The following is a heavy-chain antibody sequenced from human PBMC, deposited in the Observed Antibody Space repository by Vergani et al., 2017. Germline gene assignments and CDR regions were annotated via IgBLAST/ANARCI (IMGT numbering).Heavy chain of an antibody. Sequence: QVQLVESGGGVVQPGRSLRLSCAASGFTFSSYGMHWVRQAPGKGLEWVAVISYDGSNKYYADSVKGRFTISRDNSKNTLYLQMNSLGAEDTAVYYCAKALGTLAGYWGQGTLVTVSS. CDR3: AKALGTLAGY. CDR1: GFTFSSYG. D-gene: IGHD1-1*01. J-gene: IGHJ4*02. CDR2: ISYDGSNK. V-gene: IGHV3-30*18.